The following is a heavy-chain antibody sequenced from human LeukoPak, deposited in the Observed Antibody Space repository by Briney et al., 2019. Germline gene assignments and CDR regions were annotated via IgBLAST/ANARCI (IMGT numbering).Heavy chain of an antibody. Sequence: GGSLRLSCAASGLSFSSYWMSWFRQAPGKGLEWVAVISYDGNDKHYADSVKGRFTISRDNSKNTLYLQMNSLRVEDTAVYYCAKDQYDYVRGEFDYWGQGTLVTVSS. CDR1: GLSFSSYW. CDR2: ISYDGNDK. CDR3: AKDQYDYVRGEFDY. D-gene: IGHD3-16*01. J-gene: IGHJ4*02. V-gene: IGHV3-30*18.